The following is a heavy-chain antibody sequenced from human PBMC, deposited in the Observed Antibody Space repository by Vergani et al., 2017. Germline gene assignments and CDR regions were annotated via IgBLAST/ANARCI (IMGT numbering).Heavy chain of an antibody. D-gene: IGHD2-15*01. CDR2: LGTAGDP. CDR1: GFTFSSFV. CDR3: ARALGYCSGGSCYRHVDC. V-gene: IGHV3-13*05. J-gene: IGHJ4*02. Sequence: EVQLVESGGGLVQPGGSLRLSCAASGFTFSSFVMHWVRQVAGKGLEWVSALGTAGDPYYPGSVKGRFTISRENAKNSLYLQMNSLRAGDTAVYYCARALGYCSGGSCYRHVDCWGQGTLVTVSS.